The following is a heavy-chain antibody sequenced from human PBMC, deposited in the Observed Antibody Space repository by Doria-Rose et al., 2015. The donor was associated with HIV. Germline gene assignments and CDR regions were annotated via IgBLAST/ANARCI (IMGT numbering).Heavy chain of an antibody. Sequence: QVQLQESGPGLVKPAETLSLTCTVSGGSISSYYWNRIRQPPGKGLEWIGYIYSSGSTHYNPPPKSRATISIDTPKTQSPLKRSSVTAADTAVYYCARFRPSRGIYYSLDVWGKGTTVTVS. J-gene: IGHJ6*03. CDR2: IYSSGST. CDR1: GGSISSYY. D-gene: IGHD3-10*01. CDR3: ARFRPSRGIYYSLDV. V-gene: IGHV4-4*09.